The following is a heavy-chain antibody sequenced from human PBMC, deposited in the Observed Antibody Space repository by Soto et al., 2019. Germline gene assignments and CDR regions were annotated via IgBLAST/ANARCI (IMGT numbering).Heavy chain of an antibody. Sequence: GESLKISCKGSGYRFTSYWIGWVRQMPGKGLEWMGIIDPGDSDTRYSPSFQGQVTISVDKSISTAYLQWSSLKSSDTAMYYCAARVGSSPLYYYGMDVWGQGTTVTVSS. CDR2: IDPGDSDT. V-gene: IGHV5-51*01. CDR1: GYRFTSYW. D-gene: IGHD3-10*01. CDR3: AARVGSSPLYYYGMDV. J-gene: IGHJ6*02.